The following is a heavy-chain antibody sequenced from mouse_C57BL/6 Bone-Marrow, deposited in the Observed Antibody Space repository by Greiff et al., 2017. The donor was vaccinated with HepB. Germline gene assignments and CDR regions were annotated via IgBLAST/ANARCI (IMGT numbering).Heavy chain of an antibody. CDR3: ARRGDYYGKGSWYFDV. CDR2: IDPSDSYT. J-gene: IGHJ1*03. Sequence: QVQLQQPGAELVMPGASVKLSCKASGYTFTSYWMHWVKQRPGQGLEWIGEIDPSDSYTNYNQKFKGKSTLTVDKSSSTAYMQLSSLTSEDSAVYSCARRGDYYGKGSWYFDVWGTGTTVTVSS. CDR1: GYTFTSYW. V-gene: IGHV1-69*01. D-gene: IGHD1-1*01.